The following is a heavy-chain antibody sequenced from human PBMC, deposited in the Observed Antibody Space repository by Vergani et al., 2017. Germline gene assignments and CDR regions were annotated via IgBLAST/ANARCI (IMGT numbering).Heavy chain of an antibody. V-gene: IGHV4-34*01. CDR1: GGSFSGYY. Sequence: QVQLQQWGAGLLKPSETLSLTCAVYGGSFSGYYCNWIRQPPGKGLECIGEINHSVSTNYNPSLKSRVTISVDTSKNQFSLKLSSVTAADTAVYYCARQYYYYYYMDVWGKGTTVTVSS. J-gene: IGHJ6*03. CDR3: ARQYYYYYYMDV. CDR2: INHSVST.